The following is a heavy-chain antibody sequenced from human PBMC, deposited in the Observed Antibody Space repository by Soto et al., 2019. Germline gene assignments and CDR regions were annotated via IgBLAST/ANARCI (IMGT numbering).Heavy chain of an antibody. CDR3: AKVIRADSTSSNFYYYSGMDV. V-gene: IGHV3-30*18. CDR2: ISNDGRST. CDR1: GFSFSTYG. J-gene: IGHJ6*02. Sequence: VQLLESGGGLVQPGGSLRLSCSASGFSFSTYGMHWVRQAPGKGLEWLAVISNDGRSTYYADSVKGRFTISRDNSKDTLFLQMNSLRGEDTAIYYCAKVIRADSTSSNFYYYSGMDVWGQGTTVTVSS. D-gene: IGHD6-6*01.